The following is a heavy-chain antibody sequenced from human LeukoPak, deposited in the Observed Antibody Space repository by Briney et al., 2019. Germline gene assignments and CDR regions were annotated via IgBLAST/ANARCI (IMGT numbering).Heavy chain of an antibody. CDR3: AKDFVVVPGLVNYFDS. CDR2: ISNDGSIK. D-gene: IGHD2-2*01. Sequence: GGSLRLSCAASRFTFSSYNMHWVRQPPGKGLEWVAVISNDGSIKYYADSVKGRFTISRDNSKNRLYLRMNSLRAEDTALYYCAKDFVVVPGLVNYFDSWGQGTLVTVSS. J-gene: IGHJ4*02. V-gene: IGHV3-30-3*01. CDR1: RFTFSSYN.